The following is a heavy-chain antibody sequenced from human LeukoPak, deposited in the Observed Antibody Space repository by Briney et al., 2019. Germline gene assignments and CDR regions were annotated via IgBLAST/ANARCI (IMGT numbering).Heavy chain of an antibody. V-gene: IGHV3-48*04. J-gene: IGHJ4*02. CDR1: GFTFSSYS. Sequence: GGSLRLSCAASGFTFSSYSMNWVRQAPGKGLEWVSYISSSGNTIYYADSVKGRFTISRDSAKNSLYLQMNSLRAEDTAVYYCARDGRYFEDYWGQGTLVTVSS. CDR3: ARDGRYFEDY. CDR2: ISSSGNTI. D-gene: IGHD3-9*01.